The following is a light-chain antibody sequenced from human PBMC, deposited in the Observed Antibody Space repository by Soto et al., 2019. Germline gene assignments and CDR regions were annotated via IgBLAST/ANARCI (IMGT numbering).Light chain of an antibody. J-gene: IGKJ1*01. CDR3: QQYHTYPRT. Sequence: DIQMTQSPSTLSASAGDRVTITCRASQSISSWLAWYQQKPGKAPKLLIYKASSLESGVPSRFSGSGSGTEFTLTISSLQPDDFATYYCQQYHTYPRTFGQGTKVDIK. CDR1: QSISSW. V-gene: IGKV1-5*03. CDR2: KAS.